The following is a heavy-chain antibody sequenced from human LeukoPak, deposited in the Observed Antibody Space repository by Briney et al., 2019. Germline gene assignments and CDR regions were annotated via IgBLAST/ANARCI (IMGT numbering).Heavy chain of an antibody. CDR2: FDPEDGET. J-gene: IGHJ3*02. CDR1: GYTLTELS. CDR3: ATAKGVFFAFDI. D-gene: IGHD3-3*01. V-gene: IGHV1-24*01. Sequence: ASVKVSCNVSGYTLTELSMHWVRQAPGKGLEWMGGFDPEDGETIYAQKFQGRVTMTEDTSTDTAYMELSSLRSEDTAVYYCATAKGVFFAFDIWGQGTMVTVSS.